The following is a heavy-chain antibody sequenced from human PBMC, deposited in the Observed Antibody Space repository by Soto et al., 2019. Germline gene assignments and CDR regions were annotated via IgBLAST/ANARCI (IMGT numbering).Heavy chain of an antibody. V-gene: IGHV3-48*01. J-gene: IGHJ5*02. CDR2: VSSSSSTI. CDR3: ARHPERIAQTGWFDP. CDR1: GFTFSSYS. Sequence: GSLRLSCAASGFTFSSYSMNWVRQAPGTGLEWVSYVSSSSSTIYYADSVNGRFTISRDNAKNSLYLQMNSLRAEDAAVYYCARHPERIAQTGWFDPWGQGTLVTVSS. D-gene: IGHD6-13*01.